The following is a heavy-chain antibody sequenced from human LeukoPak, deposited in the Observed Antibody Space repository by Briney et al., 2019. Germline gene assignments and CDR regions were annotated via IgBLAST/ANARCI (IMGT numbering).Heavy chain of an antibody. CDR3: AGCAGNSCYFDY. D-gene: IGHD1-1*01. J-gene: IGHJ4*02. CDR1: GFTFSSYS. CDR2: ISSSSSYI. Sequence: GGSLRLSCAASGFTFSSYSMNWVRQAPGKGLEWVSSISSSSSYIYYADSVKGRFTISRDNAKNSLYLQMNSLRAEDTAVYYCAGCAGNSCYFDYWGQGTLVIVSS. V-gene: IGHV3-21*01.